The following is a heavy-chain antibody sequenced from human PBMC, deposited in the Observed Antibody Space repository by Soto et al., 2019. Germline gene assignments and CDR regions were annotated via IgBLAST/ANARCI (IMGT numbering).Heavy chain of an antibody. CDR2: ISAYNANT. D-gene: IGHD1-26*01. V-gene: IGHV1-18*01. J-gene: IGHJ4*02. CDR1: VYTLTSYG. Sequence: SVKVSCKASVYTLTSYGISWVRQAPGQGLEWMGWISAYNANTNYAQKLQGRVTMTTDTSTSTSYMELRSLRSDDTAVYFCARDRLGATGDYWGQGTLVTGSS. CDR3: ARDRLGATGDY.